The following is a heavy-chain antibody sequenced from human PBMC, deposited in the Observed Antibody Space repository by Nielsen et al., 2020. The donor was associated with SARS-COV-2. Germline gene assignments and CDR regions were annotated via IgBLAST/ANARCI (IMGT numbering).Heavy chain of an antibody. Sequence: ASVKVSCKVSGYTLTDLSMHWVRQAPGQGLEWMGWISAYNGNTNYAQKLQGRVTMTTDTSTSTAYMELRSLRSDDTAVYYCASQRGYSYGYEYYYYGMDVWGQGTTVTVSS. J-gene: IGHJ6*02. CDR3: ASQRGYSYGYEYYYYGMDV. V-gene: IGHV1-18*01. D-gene: IGHD5-18*01. CDR1: GYTLTDLS. CDR2: ISAYNGNT.